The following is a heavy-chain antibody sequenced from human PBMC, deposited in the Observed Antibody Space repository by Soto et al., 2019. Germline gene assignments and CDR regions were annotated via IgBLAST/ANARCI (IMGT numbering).Heavy chain of an antibody. CDR2: ISAHNSNT. Sequence: GASVNVSCKAAGYTFTSYDISWVRQAPGQGLEWMGWISAHNSNTKYAQKFQGRVTMTTDTSTSTAYMELRSLRSDDTAVYYCARAPYSSSSAYYYGMDVWGQGTTVTVSS. CDR1: GYTFTSYD. V-gene: IGHV1-18*01. J-gene: IGHJ6*02. CDR3: ARAPYSSSSAYYYGMDV. D-gene: IGHD6-6*01.